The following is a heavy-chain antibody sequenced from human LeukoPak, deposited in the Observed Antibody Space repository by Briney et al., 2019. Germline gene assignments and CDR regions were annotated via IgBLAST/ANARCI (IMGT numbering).Heavy chain of an antibody. D-gene: IGHD2-2*01. CDR1: GGSFSGHY. J-gene: IGHJ3*02. V-gene: IGHV4-34*01. Sequence: SETLSLTCAVYGGSFSGHYWSWIRQPPGKGLEWIGEINHSGSTNYNPSLKSRVTISVDTSKNQFSLKLSSVTAADTAVYYCARGLGYCSSTSCYRYNWNYDAFDIWGQGTMVTVSS. CDR2: INHSGST. CDR3: ARGLGYCSSTSCYRYNWNYDAFDI.